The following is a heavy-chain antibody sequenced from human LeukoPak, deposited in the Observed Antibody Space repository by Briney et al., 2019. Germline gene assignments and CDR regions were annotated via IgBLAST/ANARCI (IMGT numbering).Heavy chain of an antibody. CDR3: ATWTVAARADDN. J-gene: IGHJ4*02. D-gene: IGHD6-6*01. CDR2: VHNSGST. CDR1: GGSVSSFY. V-gene: IGHV4-59*02. Sequence: PSETLSLTCTVSGGSVSSFYWSWIRQPPGKGLEWVGYVHNSGSTNYNPSLRSRLTISVDTSKNQFSLKLSSVTAADTAVYYCATWTVAARADDNWGQGTLVSVSS.